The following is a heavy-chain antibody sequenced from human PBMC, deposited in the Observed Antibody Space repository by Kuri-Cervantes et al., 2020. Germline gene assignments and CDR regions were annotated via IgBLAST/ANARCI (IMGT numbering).Heavy chain of an antibody. V-gene: IGHV4-39*01. CDR2: IYYSGNT. CDR1: GGSISSSSYY. D-gene: IGHD3-10*01. Sequence: SETLSLTCTVSGGSISSSSYYWGWIRQPPGKELEWIGSIYYSGNTYYNPSLKSRVTISVDTSKNQFSLKLSSVTAADTAVYYCARLLRGVINWFDPWGQGTLVTVSS. CDR3: ARLLRGVINWFDP. J-gene: IGHJ5*02.